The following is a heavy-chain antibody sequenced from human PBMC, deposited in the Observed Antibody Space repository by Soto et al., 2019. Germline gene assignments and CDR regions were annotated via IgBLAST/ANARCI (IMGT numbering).Heavy chain of an antibody. D-gene: IGHD4-4*01. J-gene: IGHJ5*02. V-gene: IGHV3-48*01. CDR2: ISSSSSTI. Sequence: GRSLRLSCAASGFTFSSYSMNWVRQAPGKGLEWVSYISSSSSTIYYADSVKGRFTISRDNAKNSLYLQMNSLRAEDTAVYYCARDPRYSKSGGNWFDPWGQGTLVTVSS. CDR1: GFTFSSYS. CDR3: ARDPRYSKSGGNWFDP.